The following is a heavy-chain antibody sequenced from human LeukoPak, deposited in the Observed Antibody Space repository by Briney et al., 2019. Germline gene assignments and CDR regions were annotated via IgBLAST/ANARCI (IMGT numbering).Heavy chain of an antibody. D-gene: IGHD2-2*01. V-gene: IGHV4-34*01. CDR3: ARLGGDIVVVPAAIMGGAFDI. Sequence: SETLSLTCAVYGGSFSGYYWSWIRQPPGKGLEWIGEINHSGSTNYNPSLKSRVTISVDTSKNQFSLKLSSVTAADTAVYYCARLGGDIVVVPAAIMGGAFDIWGQGTVVTVSS. J-gene: IGHJ3*02. CDR2: INHSGST. CDR1: GGSFSGYY.